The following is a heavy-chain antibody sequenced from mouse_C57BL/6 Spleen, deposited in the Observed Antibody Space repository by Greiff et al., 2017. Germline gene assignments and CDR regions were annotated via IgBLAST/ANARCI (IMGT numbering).Heavy chain of an antibody. Sequence: QVQLQQPGAELVKPGASVKLSCKASGYTFTSYWMHWVKQRPGQGLEWIGEIDPSDSYTNYNQKFKGKSTLTVDKSSSTAYMQLSSLTSEDSAVYYCARVGRGYFDYWGQGTTLTVSS. CDR3: ARVGRGYFDY. CDR2: IDPSDSYT. CDR1: GYTFTSYW. V-gene: IGHV1-69*01. D-gene: IGHD4-1*01. J-gene: IGHJ2*01.